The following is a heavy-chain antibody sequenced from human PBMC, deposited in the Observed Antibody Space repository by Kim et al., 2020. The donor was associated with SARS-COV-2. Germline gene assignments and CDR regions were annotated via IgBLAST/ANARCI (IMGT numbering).Heavy chain of an antibody. CDR2: INTGNGNT. CDR1: GYIFTSYA. CDR3: ARARGSGYDYSDY. D-gene: IGHD5-12*01. Sequence: ASVKVSCKASGYIFTSYAMHWVRQAPVQRLEWMGWINTGNGNTKYSQNFQGRVTISRDTSASTAYMDLSSLRSEDTAVYYCARARGSGYDYSDYWGQGTLVTVSS. J-gene: IGHJ4*02. V-gene: IGHV1-3*04.